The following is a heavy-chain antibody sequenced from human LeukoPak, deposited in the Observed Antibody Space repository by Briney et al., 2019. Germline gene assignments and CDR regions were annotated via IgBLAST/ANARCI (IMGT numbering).Heavy chain of an antibody. V-gene: IGHV4-34*01. CDR2: INHSGST. D-gene: IGHD6-19*01. CDR1: GESFSGYY. CDR3: ASSGWLGSDY. Sequence: PSEALSLTCAVYGESFSGYYWSWIRQPPGKGLEWIGEINHSGSTNYNPSLKSRVTISVDTSKNQFSLKLSSVTAADTAVYYCASSGWLGSDYWGQGTLVTVSS. J-gene: IGHJ4*02.